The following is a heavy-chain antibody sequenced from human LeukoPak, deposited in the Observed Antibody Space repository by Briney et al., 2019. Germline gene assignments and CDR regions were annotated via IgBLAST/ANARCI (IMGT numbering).Heavy chain of an antibody. CDR2: ISGSGGTT. V-gene: IGHV3-23*01. CDR1: GFTFSSYA. D-gene: IGHD5-12*01. Sequence: GGSLRLSCAASGFTFSSYAMSWVRQAPGKGLEWVSAISGSGGTTYYADSVKGRFTISRDNSKNTLYLQMNSLRAEDTAVFYCAKVYSGYDSPYYWGQGTLATVSS. J-gene: IGHJ4*02. CDR3: AKVYSGYDSPYY.